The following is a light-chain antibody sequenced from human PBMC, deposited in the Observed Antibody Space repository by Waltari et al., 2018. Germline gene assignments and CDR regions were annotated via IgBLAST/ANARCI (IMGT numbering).Light chain of an antibody. Sequence: DIVMTHSPLSLPVTPGEPASISCRSSQSLLHSNGYNYLDWYLQKPGQSPQLLIYLGSNRASGVPDRFSGSGSGTDFTLKISRVEAEDVGVYYCMQALQTHPWTFGQGTKVEIK. CDR2: LGS. CDR1: QSLLHSNGYNY. J-gene: IGKJ1*01. CDR3: MQALQTHPWT. V-gene: IGKV2-28*01.